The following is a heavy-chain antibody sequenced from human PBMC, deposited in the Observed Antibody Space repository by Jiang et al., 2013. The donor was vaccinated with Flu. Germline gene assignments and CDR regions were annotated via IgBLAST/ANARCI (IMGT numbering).Heavy chain of an antibody. J-gene: IGHJ4*02. D-gene: IGHD3-3*01. CDR2: INHSGST. Sequence: LLKPSETLSLTCAVYGGSFSGYYWSWIRQPPGKGLEWIGEINHSGSTNYNPSLKSRVTISVDTSKNQFSLKLSSVTAADTAVYYCARGRSYDFWSGYSGYFGYWGQGTLVTVSS. V-gene: IGHV4-34*01. CDR1: GGSFSGYY. CDR3: ARGRSYDFWSGYSGYFGY.